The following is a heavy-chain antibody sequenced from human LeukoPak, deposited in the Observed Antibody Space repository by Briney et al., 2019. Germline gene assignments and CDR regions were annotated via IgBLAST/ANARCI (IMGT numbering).Heavy chain of an antibody. D-gene: IGHD4-17*01. CDR1: GYTFTSYA. V-gene: IGHV1-3*01. Sequence: ASVKVSCKASGYTFTSYAMHWVRQAPGQRLEWMGWINAGNGNTKYSQKFQGRVTITRDTSASTAYMELSSLRSEDTAVYYCARVLPSLGDYENFDYWGQGTLVTVSS. CDR2: INAGNGNT. J-gene: IGHJ4*02. CDR3: ARVLPSLGDYENFDY.